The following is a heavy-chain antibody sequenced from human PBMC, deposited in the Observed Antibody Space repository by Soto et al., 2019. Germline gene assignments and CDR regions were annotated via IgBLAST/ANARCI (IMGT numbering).Heavy chain of an antibody. V-gene: IGHV1-18*01. CDR2: TSTYNGDT. CDR3: ARDQVDYYGSGSYYNLDY. J-gene: IGHJ4*02. CDR1: GYTFTSYG. Sequence: GASVKVSCKASGYTFTSYGISWVRQAPGQGLEWMGWTSTYNGDTLYAQKFQGRVTITRDTSASTAYMELSSLRSEDTAVYYCARDQVDYYGSGSYYNLDYWGQGTLVTAPQ. D-gene: IGHD3-10*01.